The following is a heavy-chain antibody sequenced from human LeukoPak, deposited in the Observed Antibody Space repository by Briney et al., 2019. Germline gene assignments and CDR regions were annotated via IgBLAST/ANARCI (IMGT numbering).Heavy chain of an antibody. D-gene: IGHD3-22*01. Sequence: GGSLRLSCAASGFTFSSYWMSWVRQAPGKGLEWVSVIYSGGSTYYADSVKGRFTISRDNSKNTLYLQMNSLRAEDTALYYCAIMHPYYDGSGYWVQWGQGTLVTVSS. V-gene: IGHV3-66*01. CDR3: AIMHPYYDGSGYWVQ. CDR1: GFTFSSYW. J-gene: IGHJ4*02. CDR2: IYSGGST.